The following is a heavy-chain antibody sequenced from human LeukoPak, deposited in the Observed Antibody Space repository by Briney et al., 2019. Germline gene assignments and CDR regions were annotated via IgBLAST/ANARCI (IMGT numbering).Heavy chain of an antibody. CDR2: IWYDGSNK. D-gene: IGHD2-2*01. V-gene: IGHV3-33*01. CDR3: ARDCSSTSCFDY. Sequence: GRSLRLSCAASGFTFSSYGMHWVRHAPGKGLEWVAVIWYDGSNKYYADSVKGRFTISRDNSKNTLYLQMNSLRAEDTAVYYCARDCSSTSCFDYWGQGTLVTVSS. CDR1: GFTFSSYG. J-gene: IGHJ4*02.